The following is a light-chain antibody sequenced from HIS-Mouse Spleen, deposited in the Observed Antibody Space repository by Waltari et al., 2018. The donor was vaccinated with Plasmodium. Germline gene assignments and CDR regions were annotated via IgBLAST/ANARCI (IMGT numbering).Light chain of an antibody. CDR2: KAS. CDR1: QSISSW. V-gene: IGKV1-5*03. CDR3: QQYNSYSMYT. Sequence: DIQMTQSPSTLSASVGARVTITCRASQSISSWLAWYQQKPGKAPKLLIYKASSLEIGVPSGFSGSGSGTEFTCTISSLQPDDFATYYCQQYNSYSMYTFGQGTKLEIK. J-gene: IGKJ2*01.